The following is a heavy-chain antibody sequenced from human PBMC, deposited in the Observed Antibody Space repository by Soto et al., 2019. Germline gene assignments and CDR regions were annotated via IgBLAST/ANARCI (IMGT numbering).Heavy chain of an antibody. CDR2: IIPIYGTA. Sequence: QVQLVQSGAEVKKTGSSVKVSCKASGDTFSNYAISWVRQAPGQGLEWMGGIIPIYGTANYAQKFQDRVTITADTSTSTADMELSSLRSEDTAVYYWARDLGGCSAGSCRYNWLDSWGQGTLVTVSS. J-gene: IGHJ5*01. CDR1: GDTFSNYA. V-gene: IGHV1-69*06. D-gene: IGHD2-15*01. CDR3: ARDLGGCSAGSCRYNWLDS.